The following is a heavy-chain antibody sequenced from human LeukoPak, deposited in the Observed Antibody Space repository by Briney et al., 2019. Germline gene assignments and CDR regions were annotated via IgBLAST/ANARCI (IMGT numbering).Heavy chain of an antibody. D-gene: IGHD3-22*01. V-gene: IGHV3-7*01. CDR1: GFTFSIHW. J-gene: IGHJ4*02. CDR3: ATSLNYYDSPSAYHQGGD. Sequence: SGGSLTLSCATSGFTFSIHWMTWPRPAPGKGLEGLANIKEGGRKKNYVDSEKSRFTISSDHDKDSLYLQISNLRAEDTAVYYCATSLNYYDSPSAYHQGGDWGQGTLVTVSS. CDR2: IKEGGRKK.